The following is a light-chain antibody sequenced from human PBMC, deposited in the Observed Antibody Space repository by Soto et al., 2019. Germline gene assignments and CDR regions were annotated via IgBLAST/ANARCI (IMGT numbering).Light chain of an antibody. Sequence: EIVLTQSPGTLSLSPGERATLSCRASQSVSSSYLAWYQQKPGQAPRLLIYGASSRATGIPDRFSGSVSGTDFTLTISRLEPEDFAVYYCHQYGSSPLYTFGQETKLEIK. CDR2: GAS. V-gene: IGKV3-20*01. J-gene: IGKJ2*01. CDR1: QSVSSSY. CDR3: HQYGSSPLYT.